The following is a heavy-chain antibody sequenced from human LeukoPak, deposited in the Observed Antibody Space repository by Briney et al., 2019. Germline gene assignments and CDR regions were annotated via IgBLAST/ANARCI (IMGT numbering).Heavy chain of an antibody. D-gene: IGHD5-18*01. CDR1: GFTFGDYA. V-gene: IGHV3-49*04. CDR2: IRSKAYGGTT. Sequence: GGSLRLSCTASGFTFGDYAMSWVRQAPGKGLEWVGFIRSKAYGGTTEYAASVKGRFTISRDDSKSIAYLQMNSLKTEDTAVYYCTRGGGDTQWIQLWWGQGTLVTVSS. J-gene: IGHJ4*02. CDR3: TRGGGDTQWIQLW.